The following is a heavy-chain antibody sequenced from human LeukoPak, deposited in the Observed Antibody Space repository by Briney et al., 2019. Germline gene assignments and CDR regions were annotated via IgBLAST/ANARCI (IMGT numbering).Heavy chain of an antibody. J-gene: IGHJ4*02. CDR2: IIPIFGTA. Sequence: ASVKVSCKASGGTFSSYAISWVRQAPGQGLEWMGGIIPIFGTANYAQKFQGRVTITADESTSTAYMELSSLRSEDTAVYYCARGEYYYDSSGYSLDYWGQGTLVTVSS. D-gene: IGHD3-22*01. CDR1: GGTFSSYA. V-gene: IGHV1-69*01. CDR3: ARGEYYYDSSGYSLDY.